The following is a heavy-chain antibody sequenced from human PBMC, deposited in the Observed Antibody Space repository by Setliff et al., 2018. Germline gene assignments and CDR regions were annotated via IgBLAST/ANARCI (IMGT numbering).Heavy chain of an antibody. CDR3: TRGTFSDFWSGDYYDY. CDR1: GFTFSSYT. V-gene: IGHV3-48*01. J-gene: IGHJ4*02. D-gene: IGHD3-3*01. Sequence: PGGSLRLSCAASGFTFSSYTMNWVRQAPGKGLEWVSYISGSGGSTYYADSVKGRFTISRDNAKNSLDLQMNSLRAEDSAMYYCTRGTFSDFWSGDYYDYWGQGTLVTVSS. CDR2: ISGSGGST.